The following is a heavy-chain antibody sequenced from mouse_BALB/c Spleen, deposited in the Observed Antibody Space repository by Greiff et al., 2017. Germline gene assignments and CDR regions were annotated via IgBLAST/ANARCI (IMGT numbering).Heavy chain of an antibody. CDR1: GYTFTSYW. CDR3: ASLYGNYDAMDY. J-gene: IGHJ4*01. D-gene: IGHD2-1*01. CDR2: INPSTGYT. V-gene: IGHV1-7*01. Sequence: QVQLKQSGAELAKPGASVKMSCKASGYTFTSYWMHWVKQRPGQGLEWIGYINPSTGYTEYNQKFKDKATLTADKSSSTAYMQLSSLTSEDSAVYYCASLYGNYDAMDYWGQGTSVTVSS.